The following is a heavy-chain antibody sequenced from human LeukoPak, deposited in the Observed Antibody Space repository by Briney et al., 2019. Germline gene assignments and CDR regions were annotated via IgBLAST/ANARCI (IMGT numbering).Heavy chain of an antibody. V-gene: IGHV1-69*01. CDR2: IIPIFGTA. Sequence: ASVKVSCKASGGTFSSYAISWVRQAPGQGLEWMGGIIPIFGTANYAQKLQGRVTITADESTSTAYMELSSLRSEDTAVYYCASTDIVVVPAAIQYNWFDPWGQGTLVTVSS. CDR3: ASTDIVVVPAAIQYNWFDP. CDR1: GGTFSSYA. D-gene: IGHD2-2*01. J-gene: IGHJ5*02.